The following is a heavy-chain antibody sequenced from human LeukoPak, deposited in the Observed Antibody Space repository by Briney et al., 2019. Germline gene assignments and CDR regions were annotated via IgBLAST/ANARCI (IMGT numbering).Heavy chain of an antibody. J-gene: IGHJ3*02. D-gene: IGHD2-15*01. CDR1: GFTFSSYA. CDR3: ARDQEGYCSGGTCYSPAFDI. CDR2: TSSNGGST. Sequence: GGSLRLSCAASGFTFSSYAMHWVRQAPGKGLEYVSATSSNGGSTYYANSVKGRFTISRDNSKNTLYLQMGSLRAEDMAVYYCARDQEGYCSGGTCYSPAFDIWGQGTMVTVSS. V-gene: IGHV3-64*01.